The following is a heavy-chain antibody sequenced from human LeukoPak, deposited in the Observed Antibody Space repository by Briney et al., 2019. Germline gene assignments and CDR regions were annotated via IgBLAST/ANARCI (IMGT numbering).Heavy chain of an antibody. Sequence: PSETLSLTCAVYGGSFSGYYWSWIRQPPGKGLEWIGEINHSGSTNYNPSLKSRVTISVDTSENQFSLKLSSVTAADTAVYYCARARPLSNYYGSGVDVWGQGTTVTVSS. D-gene: IGHD3-10*01. CDR1: GGSFSGYY. V-gene: IGHV4-34*01. J-gene: IGHJ6*02. CDR2: INHSGST. CDR3: ARARPLSNYYGSGVDV.